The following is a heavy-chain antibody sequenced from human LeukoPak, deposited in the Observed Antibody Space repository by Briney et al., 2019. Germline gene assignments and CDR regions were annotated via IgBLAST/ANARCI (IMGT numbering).Heavy chain of an antibody. J-gene: IGHJ3*02. CDR1: GYTFISYD. D-gene: IGHD5-12*01. Sequence: ASVRVSCKASGYTFISYDINGVPEATGQGLEWMGRMNPNSGNTGYAQKIQGRVTMTRNTSISTAYMELSSLRSEDTDQYYCGRESWYIVVTNGGAFEILVQGTMVTVSS. CDR2: MNPNSGNT. CDR3: GRESWYIVVTNGGAFEI. V-gene: IGHV1-8*01.